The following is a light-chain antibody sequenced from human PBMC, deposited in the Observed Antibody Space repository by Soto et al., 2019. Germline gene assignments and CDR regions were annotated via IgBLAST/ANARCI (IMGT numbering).Light chain of an antibody. V-gene: IGKV3-20*01. CDR1: QSVPRNF. CDR3: QQHGSSPYT. J-gene: IGKJ2*01. Sequence: EIVLTQSPGTLSWSLGERATLSCRASQSVPRNFLAWYQQKPGQTPRLLIYGASSRATGIPDRFSGSGSGTDFTLTISRLEPEDFAVYYCQQHGSSPYTFGQGTKLEMK. CDR2: GAS.